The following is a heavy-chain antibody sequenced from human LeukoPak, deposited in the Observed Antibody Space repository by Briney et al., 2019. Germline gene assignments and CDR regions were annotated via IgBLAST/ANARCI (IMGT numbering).Heavy chain of an antibody. J-gene: IGHJ4*02. D-gene: IGHD4-11*01. CDR3: AREGVTKYYFDY. CDR2: IYYSGST. V-gene: IGHV4-59*01. CDR1: GGSISSYY. Sequence: PSETLSLTCTASGGSISSYYWSWIRHPPGKGLERIGYIYYSGSTDYNPSLKSRVTISVDTSKNQFSLKLSSLTAADTAVYYCAREGVTKYYFDYWGQGTLVTVSS.